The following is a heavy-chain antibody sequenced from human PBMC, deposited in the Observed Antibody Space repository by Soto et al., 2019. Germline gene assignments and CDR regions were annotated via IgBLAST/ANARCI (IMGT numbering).Heavy chain of an antibody. Sequence: EAQLVESGGGLVQPGGSLRLSCAASGFTFSSYSMNWVRQAPGKGLEWISYISSSTYTIYYADSVQGRFTISRDNAKNSLHLQMNSLRDEDPAVYYCARASPPGWHFDYWGQGTLVAVSS. D-gene: IGHD6-19*01. V-gene: IGHV3-48*02. CDR3: ARASPPGWHFDY. J-gene: IGHJ4*02. CDR1: GFTFSSYS. CDR2: ISSSTYTI.